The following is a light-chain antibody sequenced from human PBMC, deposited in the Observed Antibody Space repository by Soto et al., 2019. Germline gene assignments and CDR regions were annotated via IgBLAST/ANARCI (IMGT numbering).Light chain of an antibody. CDR1: QSVNSN. J-gene: IGKJ1*01. Sequence: EIVMTQSPATLSVSPGERATLSCRASQSVNSNLAWYQQKPGQAPRLLIYGASTRATGIPARFSGSGSGTEFTLTISSLQSEDFAVYHCQQYNNWPQTFGQGTKVDIK. CDR2: GAS. CDR3: QQYNNWPQT. V-gene: IGKV3-15*01.